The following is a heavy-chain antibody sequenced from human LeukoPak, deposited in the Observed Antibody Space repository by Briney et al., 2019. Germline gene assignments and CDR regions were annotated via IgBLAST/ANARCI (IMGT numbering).Heavy chain of an antibody. D-gene: IGHD2-15*01. CDR2: INHSGST. CDR1: GGSFSGYY. J-gene: IGHJ3*02. CDR3: ARVERYCTGGSCYSHNAFDI. Sequence: SETLSLTCAVYGGSFSGYYWSWIRQPPGKGLEWIGEINHSGSTNYNLSLKSRVTISVDASKNQLSLKLSFVTAADTAVYYCARVERYCTGGSCYSHNAFDIWGQGTMVTVSA. V-gene: IGHV4-34*01.